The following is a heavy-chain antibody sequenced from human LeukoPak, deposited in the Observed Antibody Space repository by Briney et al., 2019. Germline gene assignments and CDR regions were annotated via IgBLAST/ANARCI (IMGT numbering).Heavy chain of an antibody. CDR3: AKPKGRFGELEAGFDY. J-gene: IGHJ4*02. V-gene: IGHV3-9*03. CDR2: ISWNSGSI. CDR1: GFTFDDYA. D-gene: IGHD3-10*01. Sequence: GGSLRLSCAASGFTFDDYARHWVRHAPGKGLEWVSGISWNSGSIVYADSVKGRFTISRDNAKNSLYLQMNSLRAEDMALYYCAKPKGRFGELEAGFDYWGQGTLVTVSS.